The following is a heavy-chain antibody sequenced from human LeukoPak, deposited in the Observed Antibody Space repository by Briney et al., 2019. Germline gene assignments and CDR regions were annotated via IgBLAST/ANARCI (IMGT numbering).Heavy chain of an antibody. CDR3: ARDQDYDFWSDYGWFDP. CDR2: ISAYNGNT. J-gene: IGHJ5*02. D-gene: IGHD3-3*01. Sequence: ASVKVSCKASGYTFTSYGISWVRQAPGQGLEWMGWISAYNGNTNYAQKLQGRVTMTTGTSTSTAYMELRSLRSDDTAVYYCARDQDYDFWSDYGWFDPWGQGTLVTVSS. CDR1: GYTFTSYG. V-gene: IGHV1-18*01.